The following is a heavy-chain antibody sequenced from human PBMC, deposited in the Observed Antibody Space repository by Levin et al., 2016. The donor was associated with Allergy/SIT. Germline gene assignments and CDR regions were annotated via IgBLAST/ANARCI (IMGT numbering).Heavy chain of an antibody. V-gene: IGHV4-34*12. D-gene: IGHD3-16*01. CDR3: ATATWGLAFDS. J-gene: IGHJ4*02. CDR2: VIHTGRT. CDR1: GGSFIGYY. Sequence: SETLSLTCSVSGGSFIGYYWTWIRQTPGKGLEWIGEVIHTGRTNYNPSLKGRLTISVDTSQRQFSLTLTSVTAADTAVYYCATATWGLAFDSWAPGTLVTVSS.